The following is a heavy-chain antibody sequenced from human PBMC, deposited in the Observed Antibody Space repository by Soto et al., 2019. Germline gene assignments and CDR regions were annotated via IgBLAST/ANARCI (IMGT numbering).Heavy chain of an antibody. CDR1: GGTLDSQG. D-gene: IGHD1-26*01. CDR3: ATGRLTATKSGARWAFEI. Sequence: QVQLVQSGAEVQKPGSSVKVSCKASGGTLDSQGISWFRQAPGQGLEWMGRITPVSETANYAQRFQGRVTITADKSTSKAYMELSGLKSDDTAVYYCATGRLTATKSGARWAFEIWGQGTLIIVSS. J-gene: IGHJ3*02. V-gene: IGHV1-69*06. CDR2: ITPVSETA.